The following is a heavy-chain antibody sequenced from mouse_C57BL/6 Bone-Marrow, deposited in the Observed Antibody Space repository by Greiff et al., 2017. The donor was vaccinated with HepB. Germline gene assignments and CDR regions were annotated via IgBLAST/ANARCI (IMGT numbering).Heavy chain of an antibody. J-gene: IGHJ4*01. V-gene: IGHV5-4*03. CDR2: ISDGGSYT. CDR3: AITHYYAMDY. Sequence: EVKVVESGGGLVKPGGSLKLSCAASGFTFSSYAMSWVRQTPEKRLEWVATISDGGSYTYYPDNVKGRFTISRDNAKNNLYLQMSHLKSEDTAMYYCAITHYYAMDYWGQGTSVTVSS. CDR1: GFTFSSYA.